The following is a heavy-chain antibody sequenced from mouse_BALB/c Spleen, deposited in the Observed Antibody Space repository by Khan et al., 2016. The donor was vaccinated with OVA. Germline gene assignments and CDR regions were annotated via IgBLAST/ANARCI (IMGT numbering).Heavy chain of an antibody. D-gene: IGHD4-1*01. Sequence: QIQLVQSGAELARPGASVKLSCKASGYTFSDFYINWVKQRTGQGLEWIGEIYPGRGNTYYNEKFKGKATLTADKSSSTAYMHFSSLTSEDSAVYFCARSGTGSFLYWGQGTLVTVSA. CDR1: GYTFSDFY. V-gene: IGHV1-77*01. CDR2: IYPGRGNT. J-gene: IGHJ3*01. CDR3: ARSGTGSFLY.